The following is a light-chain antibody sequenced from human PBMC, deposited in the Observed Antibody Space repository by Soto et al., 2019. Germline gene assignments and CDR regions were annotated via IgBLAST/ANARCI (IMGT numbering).Light chain of an antibody. CDR3: QQYYNTPLA. CDR2: WAS. V-gene: IGKV4-1*01. J-gene: IGKJ4*01. CDR1: QSVLNRSDNKNY. Sequence: DIVMTQSPDSLAVSLGERATINCKSSQSVLNRSDNKNYLAWYQQKPGQPPKLLIYWASTRESGVPDRFSGSGSGTDFTLIISSLQAEDVAVYYCQQYYNTPLAFGGGTKVDIK.